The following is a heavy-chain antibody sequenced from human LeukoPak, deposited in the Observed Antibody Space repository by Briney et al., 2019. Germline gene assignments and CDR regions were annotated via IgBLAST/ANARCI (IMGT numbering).Heavy chain of an antibody. J-gene: IGHJ4*02. CDR3: ASVPAAAPAFFDY. CDR2: IYTSGST. D-gene: IGHD2-2*01. Sequence: PSETLSLTCTVSGGSISPYYWSWIRQPPGKGLEWIGRIYTSGSTNYNPSLKSRVTISVDTSKNQFSLKLSSVTAADTAVYYCASVPAAAPAFFDYWGQGTLVTVSS. CDR1: GGSISPYY. V-gene: IGHV4-4*08.